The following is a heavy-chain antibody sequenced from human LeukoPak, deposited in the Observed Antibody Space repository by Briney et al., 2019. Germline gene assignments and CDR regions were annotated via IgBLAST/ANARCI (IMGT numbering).Heavy chain of an antibody. V-gene: IGHV2-70*11. CDR3: ARINYDSRYFDY. J-gene: IGHJ4*02. Sequence: SGPALVKPTQTLTLTCTFSGFSLSSSGMCVSWIRQPPGKALEWLARIDWDDDKYYSTSLKTRLTISKDTSKKQMVLTMTNMDPVDTATYYCARINYDSRYFDYWGQGTLVTVSS. CDR2: IDWDDDK. D-gene: IGHD3-22*01. CDR1: GFSLSSSGMC.